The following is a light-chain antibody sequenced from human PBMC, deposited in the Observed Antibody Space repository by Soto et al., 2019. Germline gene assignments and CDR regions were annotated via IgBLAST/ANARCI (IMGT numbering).Light chain of an antibody. CDR2: GAS. V-gene: IGKV3-15*01. Sequence: EIVMTQSPATLSVSPGERATLSCRASQSVSSNLAWYQQKPGQSPRLLIYGASTRATGIPVRFSGSGSGTEFTLTISSLQSEDFAVYYFQQYNNGPAITCGQGTRLEMK. CDR1: QSVSSN. CDR3: QQYNNGPAIT. J-gene: IGKJ5*01.